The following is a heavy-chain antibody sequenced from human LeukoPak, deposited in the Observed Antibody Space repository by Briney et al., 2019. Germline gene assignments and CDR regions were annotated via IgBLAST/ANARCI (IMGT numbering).Heavy chain of an antibody. D-gene: IGHD4-17*01. CDR3: ARGHGVSEFFDY. Sequence: PSETLSLTCAVYGGSFSGYYWSWIRQPPGKGLEWIGEINHSGSTNYNPSLKSRVTISVDTSKNQFSLKLSSVTAADTAVYYCARGHGVSEFFDYWGQGTLVTVSS. CDR1: GGSFSGYY. J-gene: IGHJ4*02. V-gene: IGHV4-34*01. CDR2: INHSGST.